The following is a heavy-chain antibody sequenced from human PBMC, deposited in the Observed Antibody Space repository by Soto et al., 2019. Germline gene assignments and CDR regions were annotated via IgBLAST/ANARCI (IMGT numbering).Heavy chain of an antibody. CDR2: IYYSGST. Sequence: SETLSLTCTVSGGSMTSGGYYWSWIRQPPGKGLEWIGYIYYSGSTNYNPSLKSRVTISVDTSKNQFSLKLSSVTAADTAVYYCASLLDYYDSSGYYWYFDYWGQGTLVTVSS. CDR1: GGSMTSGGYY. D-gene: IGHD3-22*01. CDR3: ASLLDYYDSSGYYWYFDY. J-gene: IGHJ4*02. V-gene: IGHV4-61*08.